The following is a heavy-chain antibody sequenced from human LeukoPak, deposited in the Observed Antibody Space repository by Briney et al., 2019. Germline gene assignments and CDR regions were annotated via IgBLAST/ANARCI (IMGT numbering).Heavy chain of an antibody. CDR1: GFTFSSYE. D-gene: IGHD3-10*02. CDR2: ISSSGSTI. J-gene: IGHJ6*04. V-gene: IGHV3-48*03. CDR3: AELGITMIGGV. Sequence: GRSLRLSCAASGFTFSSYEMNWVRQAPGQGLEWVSYISSSGSTIYYADSVKGRFTISRDNAKNSLYLQMNSLRAEDTAVYYCAELGITMIGGVWGKGTTVTISS.